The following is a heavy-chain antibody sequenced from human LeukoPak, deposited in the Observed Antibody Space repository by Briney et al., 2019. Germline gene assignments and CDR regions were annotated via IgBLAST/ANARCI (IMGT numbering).Heavy chain of an antibody. Sequence: ASVKVSCKTSGYTFTSFDINWVRQATGQGLEWMGWINPNSGYTYSVQKFQGRVTMTRNTSTSTAYMGLSSLRSEDTAVYYCASGDVTVTNNFDYWGQGTLVTVSS. V-gene: IGHV1-8*01. D-gene: IGHD4-17*01. J-gene: IGHJ4*02. CDR2: INPNSGYT. CDR3: ASGDVTVTNNFDY. CDR1: GYTFTSFD.